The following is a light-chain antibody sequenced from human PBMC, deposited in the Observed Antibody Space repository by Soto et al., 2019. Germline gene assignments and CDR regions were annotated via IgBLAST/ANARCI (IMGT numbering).Light chain of an antibody. CDR2: DAS. CDR1: QSVSRY. CDR3: QQRSNWIT. Sequence: EIVLTQSPGTLCLSPGERATLSCRASQSVSRYLAWYQQKPGQAPRLLIYDASYRATGIPDSFSGSGSGTDFILTISSLEPEDFPIYSCQQRSNWITFGQGTRLEIK. V-gene: IGKV3-11*01. J-gene: IGKJ5*01.